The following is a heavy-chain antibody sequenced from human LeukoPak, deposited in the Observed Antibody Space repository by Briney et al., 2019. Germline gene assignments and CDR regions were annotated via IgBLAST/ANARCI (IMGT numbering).Heavy chain of an antibody. CDR3: AHRSTIFGVVTSRAEYFQH. CDR1: GFSLSTSGVG. Sequence: SGPTLVNPTQTLTLTCTFSGFSLSTSGVGVGWIRQPPGKALEWLALIYWNDDKRYSPSLKSRPTITKDTSKNQVVLTMTNMDPVDTATYYCAHRSTIFGVVTSRAEYFQHWGQGTLVTVSS. V-gene: IGHV2-5*01. J-gene: IGHJ1*01. CDR2: IYWNDDK. D-gene: IGHD3-3*01.